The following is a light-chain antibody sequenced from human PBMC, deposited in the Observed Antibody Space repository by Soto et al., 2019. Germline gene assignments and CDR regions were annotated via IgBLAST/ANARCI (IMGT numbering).Light chain of an antibody. CDR2: AAS. CDR3: QKYNSAPLT. J-gene: IGKJ4*01. Sequence: LSASVGDRVTITCRARQGINNYLAWYQQKPGRIPKLLIYAASNLESEVPSRFSGSGSGTDYTLTISSLQPEDVATYYCQKYNSAPLTFGGGTKEEIK. CDR1: QGINNY. V-gene: IGKV1-27*01.